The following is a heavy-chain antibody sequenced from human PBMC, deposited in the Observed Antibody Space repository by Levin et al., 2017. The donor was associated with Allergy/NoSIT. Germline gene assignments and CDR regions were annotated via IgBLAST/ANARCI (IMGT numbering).Heavy chain of an antibody. V-gene: IGHV3-48*02. J-gene: IGHJ3*02. Sequence: ETLSLTCTVSGGSISSSSYYWGWIRQPPGKGLEWVSYISSSSSTIYYADSVKGRFTISRDNAKNSLYLQMNSLRDEDTAVYYCARDDSPVLLWFREGTEPGSDAFDIWGQGTMVTVSS. CDR3: ARDDSPVLLWFREGTEPGSDAFDI. CDR2: ISSSSSTI. CDR1: GGSISSSS. D-gene: IGHD3-10*01.